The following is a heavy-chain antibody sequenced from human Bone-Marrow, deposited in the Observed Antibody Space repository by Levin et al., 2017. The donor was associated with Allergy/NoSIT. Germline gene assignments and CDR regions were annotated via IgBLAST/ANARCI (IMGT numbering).Heavy chain of an antibody. CDR3: ASGFAEGY. CDR1: GFSFSNAW. D-gene: IGHD3-3*01. J-gene: IGHJ4*02. V-gene: IGHV3-15*07. CDR2: IKRKIEGEAT. Sequence: LSLTCAASGFSFSNAWMNWVRQAPGQGLEWVGQIKRKIEGEATAYAAPVKGRFSISRDDSQNTLYLQMNSLKTEDTALYYCASGFAEGYWGQGILVTVSS.